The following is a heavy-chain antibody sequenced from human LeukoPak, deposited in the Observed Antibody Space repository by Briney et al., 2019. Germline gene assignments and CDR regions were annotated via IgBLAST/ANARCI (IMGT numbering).Heavy chain of an antibody. CDR1: GYSFTSYW. V-gene: IGHV5-51*01. J-gene: IGHJ3*02. CDR2: IYPGDSDT. CDR3: ARLRKLESYWDAFDI. Sequence: GESLKISCKGSGYSFTSYWIGWVRQMPGKGLEWMGIIYPGDSDTRYSPSFQGQVTISADKSISTAYLQWSSLKASDTAMYYCARLRKLESYWDAFDIWGQGTMVTVSS. D-gene: IGHD1-1*01.